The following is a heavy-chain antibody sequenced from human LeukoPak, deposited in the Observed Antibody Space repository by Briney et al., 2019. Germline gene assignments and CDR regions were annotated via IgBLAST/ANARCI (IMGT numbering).Heavy chain of an antibody. V-gene: IGHV3-7*05. CDR2: IKQDGSQK. CDR3: ARELPTHYFDY. Sequence: GGSLRLSCAASGFTFSSYWMSWVRQAPGKGLEWVANIKQDGSQKYYVDSVKGRFIISRDNAKSSLFLQMNSLRVEDTAVYYCARELPTHYFDYWGQGSLVAVSS. J-gene: IGHJ4*02. D-gene: IGHD2-15*01. CDR1: GFTFSSYW.